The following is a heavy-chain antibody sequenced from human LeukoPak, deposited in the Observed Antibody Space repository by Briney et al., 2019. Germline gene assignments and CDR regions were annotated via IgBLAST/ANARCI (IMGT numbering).Heavy chain of an antibody. D-gene: IGHD3-9*01. CDR2: MNPNSGNT. J-gene: IGHJ4*02. Sequence: ASVKVSCKASGGTFSSSYAISWVRQAPGQGLEWMGWMNPNSGNTGYAQKFQGRVTMTRNTSISTAYMELSSLRSEDTAVYYCARDYVLRYFDWLLSRGEYYFDYWGQGTLVTVSS. CDR1: GGTFSSSYA. V-gene: IGHV1-8*01. CDR3: ARDYVLRYFDWLLSRGEYYFDY.